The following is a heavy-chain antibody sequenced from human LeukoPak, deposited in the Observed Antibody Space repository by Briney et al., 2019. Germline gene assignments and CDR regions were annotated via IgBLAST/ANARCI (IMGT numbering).Heavy chain of an antibody. CDR2: IYTSGST. CDR1: GGSISSYY. V-gene: IGHV4-4*07. J-gene: IGHJ3*02. D-gene: IGHD6-6*01. Sequence: SETLSLTCTVSGGSISSYYWSWIRQPAGKGLEWIGRIYTSGSTNYNPSLKSRVTMSVDTSKNQFSPKLSSVTAADTAVYYCARAPSIAAIRHASDIWGQGTMVTVSS. CDR3: ARAPSIAAIRHASDI.